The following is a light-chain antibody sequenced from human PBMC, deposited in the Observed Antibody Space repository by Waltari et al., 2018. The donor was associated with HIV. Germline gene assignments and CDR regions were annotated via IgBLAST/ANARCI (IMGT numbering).Light chain of an antibody. V-gene: IGLV10-54*04. J-gene: IGLJ3*02. CDR1: SKNVGNEG. CDR3: SAWDTRLSARV. Sequence: QAGLTQPPSVSKGLRQTATLTCTGDSKNVGNEGVIWLQQHQGHPPKLLSYRNNNRPSGISERFSASRSGNTASLTITGLQPEDEADYYCSAWDTRLSARVFGGGTQLTVL. CDR2: RNN.